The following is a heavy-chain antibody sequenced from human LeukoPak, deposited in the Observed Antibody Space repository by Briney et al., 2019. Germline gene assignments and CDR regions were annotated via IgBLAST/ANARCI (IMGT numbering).Heavy chain of an antibody. CDR2: IFPSGGEI. CDR1: GFIFSNYW. V-gene: IGHV3-23*01. Sequence: PGGSLRLSCAASGFIFSNYWMTWVRQAPGKGLEWVSSIFPSGGEIHYADSVRGRFTISRDNSKSILSLQMDSLRAEDTATYYCATYRQVLLPFESWGQGTLVTVSS. D-gene: IGHD5-18*01. CDR3: ATYRQVLLPFES. J-gene: IGHJ4*02.